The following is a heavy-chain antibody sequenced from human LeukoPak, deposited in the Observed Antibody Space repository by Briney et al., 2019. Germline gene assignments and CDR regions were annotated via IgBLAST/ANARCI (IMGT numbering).Heavy chain of an antibody. J-gene: IGHJ6*03. CDR1: GGSISSSSYY. D-gene: IGHD2-21*01. V-gene: IGHV4-39*01. CDR2: IYYSGST. Sequence: PSETLSLTCTVSGGSISSSSYYWGWIRQPPGKGLEGIGSIYYSGSTYYDPSLKSRVTISVDTSKNQFSLKLSSVTAADTAVYYCARPSGAYCGGDCTNYYYYYMDVWGKGTTVTVSS. CDR3: ARPSGAYCGGDCTNYYYYYMDV.